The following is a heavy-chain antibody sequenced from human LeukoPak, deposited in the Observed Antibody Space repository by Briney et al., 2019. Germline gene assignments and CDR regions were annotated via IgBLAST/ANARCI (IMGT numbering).Heavy chain of an antibody. J-gene: IGHJ5*01. CDR1: GFTFSSYS. V-gene: IGHV3-48*01. Sequence: PGGSLRLSCAASGFTFSSYSMNWVRQAPGKGLEWVSYISSSSSTIYYADSVKGRFTISRDNAKNSLYLQMNSLRAEDTAVYYCASDNIYSSVWFGYWGQGTLVTVSS. CDR3: ASDNIYSSVWFGY. CDR2: ISSSSSTI. D-gene: IGHD6-19*01.